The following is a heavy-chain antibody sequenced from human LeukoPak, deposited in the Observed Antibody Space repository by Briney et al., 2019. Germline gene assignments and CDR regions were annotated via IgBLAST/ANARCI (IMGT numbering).Heavy chain of an antibody. D-gene: IGHD2-2*01. CDR3: ARVKCSSTSCYWIPDYYYGMDV. CDR1: GYTFTGYH. Sequence: ASVKVSCKASGYTFTGYHMHWVRQAPGQGLEWMGRINPNSGDTNYAQKLQGRVTMTTDTSTSTAYMELRSLRSDDTAVYYCARVKCSSTSCYWIPDYYYGMDVWGQGTTVTVSS. V-gene: IGHV1-2*06. CDR2: INPNSGDT. J-gene: IGHJ6*02.